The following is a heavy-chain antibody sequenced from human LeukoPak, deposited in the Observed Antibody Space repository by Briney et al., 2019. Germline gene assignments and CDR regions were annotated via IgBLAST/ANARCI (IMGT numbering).Heavy chain of an antibody. Sequence: ASVTVSFKASGGTFSSYAISWVRQAPGQGLEWMGRIIPILGIANYAQKFQGRVTITADKSTSTAYMELSSLRSEDTAVYYCARGRQGYCSSTSCYADRYYGMDVWGQGTTVTVSS. CDR3: ARGRQGYCSSTSCYADRYYGMDV. CDR2: IIPILGIA. J-gene: IGHJ6*02. V-gene: IGHV1-69*04. D-gene: IGHD2-2*01. CDR1: GGTFSSYA.